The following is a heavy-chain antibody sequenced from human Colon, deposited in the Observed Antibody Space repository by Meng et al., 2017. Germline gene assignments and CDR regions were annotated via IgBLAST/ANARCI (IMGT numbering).Heavy chain of an antibody. J-gene: IGHJ4*02. V-gene: IGHV4-4*02. D-gene: IGHD3-10*01. Sequence: LTESGHGLVKPSGTLSRPCAGAGDSIRSSNWWSWVRQPPGRGLEWIGEIYHSGSTNYNPSLKNRVTMTVDKSKNEFSLTLSSVTAADTAFYYCARVIYASGNMAHLDYWGQGTLVTVSS. CDR3: ARVIYASGNMAHLDY. CDR2: IYHSGST. CDR1: GDSIRSSNW.